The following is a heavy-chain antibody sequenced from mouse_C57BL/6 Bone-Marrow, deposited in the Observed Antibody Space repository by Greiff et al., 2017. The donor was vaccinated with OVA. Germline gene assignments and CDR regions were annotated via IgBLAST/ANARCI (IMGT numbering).Heavy chain of an antibody. CDR2: IYPGSGST. D-gene: IGHD2-12*01. V-gene: IGHV1-55*01. J-gene: IGHJ4*01. CDR3: ARRIYSLYAMDY. CDR1: GYTFTSYW. Sequence: VQLQQSGAELVKPGASVKMSCKASGYTFTSYWITWVKQRPGQGLEWIGDIYPGSGSTNYNEKFKSKATLTVDTSSSTAYMQLSSLTSEDSAVYYCARRIYSLYAMDYWGQGTSVTVSS.